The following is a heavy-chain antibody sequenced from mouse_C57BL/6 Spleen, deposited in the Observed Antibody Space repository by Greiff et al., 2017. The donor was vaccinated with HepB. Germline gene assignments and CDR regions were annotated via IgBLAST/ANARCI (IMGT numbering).Heavy chain of an antibody. CDR1: GYTFTDYE. D-gene: IGHD1-1*01. Sequence: QVHVKQSGAELVRPGASVTLSCKASGYTFTDYEMHWVKQTPVHGLEWIGAIDPETGGTAYNQKFKGKAILTADKSSSTAYMELRSLTSEDSAVYYCTGLLRRYPYYFDYWGQGTTLTVSS. CDR2: IDPETGGT. J-gene: IGHJ2*01. V-gene: IGHV1-15*01. CDR3: TGLLRRYPYYFDY.